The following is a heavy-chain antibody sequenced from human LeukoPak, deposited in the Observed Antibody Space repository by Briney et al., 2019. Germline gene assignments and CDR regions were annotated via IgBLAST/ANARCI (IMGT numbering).Heavy chain of an antibody. J-gene: IGHJ4*02. CDR2: IYTSGST. CDR1: GGSISSYY. Sequence: SETLSLTCTVSGGSISSYYWSWIRQPAGKALEWIGRIYTSGSTNYNPSLKSRVTMSVDTSKNQFSLKLSSVTAADTAVYYCARDPVGYCSSTSCWAYWGQGTLVTVSS. V-gene: IGHV4-4*07. D-gene: IGHD2-2*03. CDR3: ARDPVGYCSSTSCWAY.